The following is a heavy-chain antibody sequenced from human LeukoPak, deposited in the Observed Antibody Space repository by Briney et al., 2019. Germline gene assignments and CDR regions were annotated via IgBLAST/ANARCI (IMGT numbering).Heavy chain of an antibody. CDR1: GFTFSSYA. Sequence: GGSLRLSCAASGFTFSSYAMSWVRQAPGKGLEWASAISGSGGSTYYADSVKGRFTISRDNSKNTLYLQMNSLRAEDTAVYYCAKDPRGYSSGYYYYYMDVWGKGTTVTVSS. J-gene: IGHJ6*03. CDR3: AKDPRGYSSGYYYYYMDV. V-gene: IGHV3-23*01. D-gene: IGHD6-25*01. CDR2: ISGSGGST.